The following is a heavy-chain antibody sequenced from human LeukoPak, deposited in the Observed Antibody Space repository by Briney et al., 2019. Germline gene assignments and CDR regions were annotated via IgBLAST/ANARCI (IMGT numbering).Heavy chain of an antibody. D-gene: IGHD6-13*01. V-gene: IGHV5-51*01. CDR2: IYPGDSDT. J-gene: IGHJ4*02. CDR1: GYSFTSYW. CDR3: ASWEGYSSSWPYYFDY. Sequence: GESLKISCKGSGYSFTSYWIGWVRQMPGKGLEWMGIIYPGDSDTRYSPSFQGQVTISADKSISTAYLQWSSLKASDTAMYYCASWEGYSSSWPYYFDYWGQGTLVTVSS.